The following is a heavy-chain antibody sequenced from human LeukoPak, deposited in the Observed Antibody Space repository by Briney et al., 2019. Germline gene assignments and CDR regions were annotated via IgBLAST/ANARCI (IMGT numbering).Heavy chain of an antibody. CDR1: GFTFSSYA. CDR2: ISGSGGST. CDR3: ASPRASSRVDFDY. Sequence: GGSLRLSCAASGFTFSSYAISWVRQAPGKGLEWVSAISGSGGSTYYADSVKGRFTISRDNSKNTLYLQMNSLRAEDTAVYYCASPRASSRVDFDYWGQGTLVTVSS. D-gene: IGHD6-13*01. V-gene: IGHV3-23*01. J-gene: IGHJ4*02.